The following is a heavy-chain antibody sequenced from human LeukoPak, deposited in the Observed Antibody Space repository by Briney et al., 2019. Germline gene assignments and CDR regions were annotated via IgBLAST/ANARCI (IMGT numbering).Heavy chain of an antibody. D-gene: IGHD5-18*01. CDR2: IWYDGSNK. V-gene: IGHV3-33*01. J-gene: IGHJ5*02. CDR3: AREFKSGYGMWA. Sequence: PGRSLRLSCAASGFMFSSSGMHWVRQAPGKGLEWVAVIWYDGSNKYSADSVKGRFTISRDNAENSLHLQMDSLRAEDTAVYYCAREFKSGYGMWAWGQGTLATVSS. CDR1: GFMFSSSG.